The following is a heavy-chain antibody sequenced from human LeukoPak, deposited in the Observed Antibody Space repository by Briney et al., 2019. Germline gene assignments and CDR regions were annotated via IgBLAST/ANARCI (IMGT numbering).Heavy chain of an antibody. V-gene: IGHV4-39*01. J-gene: IGHJ4*02. CDR2: IYYSGST. CDR3: ARHTSNRDSAPFDN. D-gene: IGHD1-14*01. CDR1: GGSISSSSYY. Sequence: SETLSLTCTVSGGSISSSSYYWGWIRQPPGKGLEWIGSIYYSGSTYYNPSLQSRVTISLDTLKNQLSLKLNTVTAADTAVFYCARHTSNRDSAPFDNWGQGTLVTVSS.